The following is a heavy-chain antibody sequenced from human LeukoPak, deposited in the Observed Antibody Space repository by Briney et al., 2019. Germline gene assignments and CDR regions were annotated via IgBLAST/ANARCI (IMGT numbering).Heavy chain of an antibody. CDR1: GFTFDDYA. CDR3: AKARTADTAMGAFDY. CDR2: ISWNSGSI. Sequence: GGSLRLSCAASGFTFDDYAMHWVRQAPGKGLEWVSGISWNSGSIGYADSVKGRFIISRDNAKNSLYLQINSLRAEDMALYYCAKARTADTAMGAFDYWGQGTLVTVSS. V-gene: IGHV3-9*03. J-gene: IGHJ4*02. D-gene: IGHD5-18*01.